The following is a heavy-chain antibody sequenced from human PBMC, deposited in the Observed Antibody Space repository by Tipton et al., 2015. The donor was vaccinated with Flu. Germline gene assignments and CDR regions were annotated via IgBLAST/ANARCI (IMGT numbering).Heavy chain of an antibody. J-gene: IGHJ4*02. D-gene: IGHD2-2*01. Sequence: TLSLTCTVSGVSISSYYWSWIRQPPGKGLEWIGYIYYSGSTNYNPSLKSRVTISADTSNNQFSLKLSSVTAADTAVYYCARGDCSSTSCLDYWGQGTLVTVSS. CDR1: GVSISSYY. CDR3: ARGDCSSTSCLDY. CDR2: IYYSGST. V-gene: IGHV4-59*01.